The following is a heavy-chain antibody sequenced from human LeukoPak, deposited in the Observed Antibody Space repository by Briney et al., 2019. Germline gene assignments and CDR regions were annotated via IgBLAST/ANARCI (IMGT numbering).Heavy chain of an antibody. V-gene: IGHV4-38-2*01. CDR3: ARSAYYYDSSFDY. CDR1: GYSISSGYY. D-gene: IGHD3-22*01. CDR2: MYYSGST. J-gene: IGHJ4*02. Sequence: PSETLSLTCGVSGYSISSGYYWGWIRQPPGKGLEWIGTMYYSGSTYYNPSLKSRVTMSVDTSKNQFSLKLSSVTAADMAVYYCARSAYYYDSSFDYWGQGTLVTVSS.